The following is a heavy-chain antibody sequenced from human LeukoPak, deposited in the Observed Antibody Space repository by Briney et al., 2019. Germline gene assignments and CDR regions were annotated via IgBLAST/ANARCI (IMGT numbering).Heavy chain of an antibody. J-gene: IGHJ4*02. CDR2: IYYSGST. D-gene: IGHD3-16*01. CDR1: GGSISSYY. Sequence: SETLSLTCTVSGGSISSYYWSWIRQPPGKGLEWIGYIYYSGSTNYNPSLKSRVTISVDTSKNQFSLKLSSVTAADTAVHYCARAGFTAVVDYWGQGTLVTVSS. V-gene: IGHV4-59*01. CDR3: ARAGFTAVVDY.